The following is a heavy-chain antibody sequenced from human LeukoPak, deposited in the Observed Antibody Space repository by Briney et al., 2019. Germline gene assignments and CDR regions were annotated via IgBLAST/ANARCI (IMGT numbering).Heavy chain of an antibody. J-gene: IGHJ5*02. CDR2: IYSSGST. V-gene: IGHV4-59*01. Sequence: SETLSLTCTVSGGSLNSNFWSWIRQPPGKGLEWIGYIYSSGSTNYNPSLKNRVTISVDTSKSHFSLRLSSVTAADTAVYYCARADGLIRGVIPANWFDPWGQGTLVTVSS. D-gene: IGHD3-10*01. CDR1: GGSLNSNF. CDR3: ARADGLIRGVIPANWFDP.